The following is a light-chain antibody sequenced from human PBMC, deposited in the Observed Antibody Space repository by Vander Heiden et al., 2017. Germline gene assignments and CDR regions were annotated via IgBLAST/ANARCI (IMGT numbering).Light chain of an antibody. J-gene: IGKJ5*01. CDR3: MQARQTPST. Sequence: DIVMTQSPLSLPVTPGEPASISCRSSQSLLHSNGYNYLDWYLQKPGQSPHLLIYLGSNRASGVPDRFSGSGSGTDFTLKISRVEAEDVGVYYCMQARQTPSTLGKGTRMKIK. CDR2: LGS. V-gene: IGKV2-28*01. CDR1: QSLLHSNGYNY.